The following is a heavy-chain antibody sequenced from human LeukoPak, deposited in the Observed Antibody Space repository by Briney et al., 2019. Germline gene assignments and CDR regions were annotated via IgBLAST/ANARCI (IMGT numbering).Heavy chain of an antibody. Sequence: PGGSLRLSCAASGFPFSNYAMSWVRQAPGKGLEWVSAISGTITTYYPDSVKGRFTISRDNSKNTLYLQMNSLRAEDTAVYYCAKFNPSGWSRQSYFDYWGQGTLVIVSS. J-gene: IGHJ4*02. CDR3: AKFNPSGWSRQSYFDY. D-gene: IGHD6-19*01. V-gene: IGHV3-23*01. CDR2: ISGTITT. CDR1: GFPFSNYA.